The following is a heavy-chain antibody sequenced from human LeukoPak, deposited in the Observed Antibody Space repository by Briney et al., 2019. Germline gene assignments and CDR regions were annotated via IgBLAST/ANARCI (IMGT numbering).Heavy chain of an antibody. D-gene: IGHD6-6*01. CDR2: IRYEGSDK. Sequence: PGGSLRLSCVASGFNLGAYAMHWARQAPGKGLEWVSLIRYEGSDKYYADSVKGRFTISRDISKNTLNLQMNSLRAEDTAVYYCAKDASNSSSLGDWGQGTLVTVSS. V-gene: IGHV3-30*02. CDR1: GFNLGAYA. J-gene: IGHJ4*02. CDR3: AKDASNSSSLGD.